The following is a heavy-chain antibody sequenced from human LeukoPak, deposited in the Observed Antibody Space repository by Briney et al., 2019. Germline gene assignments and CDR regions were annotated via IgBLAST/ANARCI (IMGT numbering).Heavy chain of an antibody. CDR2: IRYDGSNK. CDR3: AIGGYSYGYSPKYFDY. J-gene: IGHJ4*02. CDR1: GFAFSRYG. Sequence: PGGSLRLSCAASGFAFSRYGIHWVRQAPGKGLEWVAFIRYDGSNKYYADSVKGRFTISRDNSKNTLFLQMNSLRAVDTSVYYCAIGGYSYGYSPKYFDYWGQGTLVTVSS. V-gene: IGHV3-30*02. D-gene: IGHD5-18*01.